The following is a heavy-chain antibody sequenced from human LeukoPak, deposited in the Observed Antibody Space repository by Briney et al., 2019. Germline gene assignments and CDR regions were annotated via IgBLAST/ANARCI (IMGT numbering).Heavy chain of an antibody. Sequence: ASVKVSGKASGYTFTGYYMHWVRQAPGQGLEWMGWINPNSGGTNYAQKFQGRVTMTRDTSISTAYMELSRLRSDDTAVYYCARDPDTAMAGDDYWGQGTLVTVSS. CDR3: ARDPDTAMAGDDY. CDR1: GYTFTGYY. D-gene: IGHD5-18*01. V-gene: IGHV1-2*02. CDR2: INPNSGGT. J-gene: IGHJ4*02.